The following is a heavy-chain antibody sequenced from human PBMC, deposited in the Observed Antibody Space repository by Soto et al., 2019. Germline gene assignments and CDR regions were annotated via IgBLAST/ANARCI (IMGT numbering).Heavy chain of an antibody. CDR3: ARGIWVATTADYYLDS. D-gene: IGHD5-12*01. J-gene: IGHJ4*02. V-gene: IGHV3-23*01. Sequence: GGSLKLSWAASGFPFSSYAMIWVRPATGKGLEWVSAISGSGGYTKYADSVQGRFTISRDNAKSSLYLQMNSLRAEDTALYYCARGIWVATTADYYLDSWGQATLVTVSS. CDR1: GFPFSSYA. CDR2: ISGSGGYT.